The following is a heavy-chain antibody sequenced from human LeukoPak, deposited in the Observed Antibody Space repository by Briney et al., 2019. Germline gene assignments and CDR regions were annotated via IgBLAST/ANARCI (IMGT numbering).Heavy chain of an antibody. CDR3: ASYARRAWFDP. CDR2: IYYSGST. V-gene: IGHV4-31*03. Sequence: SETLSLTCTVSGGSISCVGYYWSWIRQHPGKGLEWIGYIYYSGSTYYNPSLKSRVTISVDTSKNQFSLKLSSVTAADTAVYYCASYARRAWFDPWGQGTLVTVSS. D-gene: IGHD3-22*01. J-gene: IGHJ5*02. CDR1: GGSISCVGYY.